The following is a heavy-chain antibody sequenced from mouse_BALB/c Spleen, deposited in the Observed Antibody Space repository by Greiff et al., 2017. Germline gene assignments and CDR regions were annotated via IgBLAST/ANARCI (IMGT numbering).Heavy chain of an antibody. CDR2: INPSSGYT. D-gene: IGHD2-4*01. J-gene: IGHJ4*01. Sequence: QVQLQQSGAELARPGASVKMSCKASGYTFTSYTMHWVKQRPGQGLEWIGYINPSSGYTNYNQKFKDKATLTADKSSSTAYMQLSSLTSEDSAVYYCARPMSTTNDYAMDYWGQGTSVTVSS. CDR1: GYTFTSYT. V-gene: IGHV1-4*01. CDR3: ARPMSTTNDYAMDY.